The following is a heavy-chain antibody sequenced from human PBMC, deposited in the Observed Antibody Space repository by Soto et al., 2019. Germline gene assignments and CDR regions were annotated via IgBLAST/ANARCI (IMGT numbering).Heavy chain of an antibody. CDR2: ISSSSSTI. Sequence: EVQLVESGGGLVQPGGSLRLSCAASGFTFSSYSMNWVRQAPGKGLEWVSYISSSSSTIYYADSVKGRFTISRDNAKNSLYLQMNSLRAEDTAVYYCARDGAGYQQNPFGYWGQGTLVTVSS. J-gene: IGHJ4*02. V-gene: IGHV3-48*01. CDR1: GFTFSSYS. CDR3: ARDGAGYQQNPFGY. D-gene: IGHD2-2*01.